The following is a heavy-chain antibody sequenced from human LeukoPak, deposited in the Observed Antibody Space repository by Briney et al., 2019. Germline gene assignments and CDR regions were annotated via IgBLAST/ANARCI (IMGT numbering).Heavy chain of an antibody. J-gene: IGHJ5*02. CDR1: GFTFSSYS. D-gene: IGHD2-2*01. V-gene: IGHV3-21*01. Sequence: GGSLRLSCAASGFTFSSYSMNWVRQAPGKGLEWVSSISSSSSYIYYADSVKGRFTISRDNAKNSLYLQMNSLRAEDTAVYYCAREKEGCSSTSCFSWFDPWGQGTLVTVSS. CDR3: AREKEGCSSTSCFSWFDP. CDR2: ISSSSSYI.